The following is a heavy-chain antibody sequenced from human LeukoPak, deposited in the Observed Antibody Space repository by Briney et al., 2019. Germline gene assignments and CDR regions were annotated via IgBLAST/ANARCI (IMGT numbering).Heavy chain of an antibody. CDR3: ARGVVSRYFDWLVGFDY. Sequence: ASVKVSCKASRYTFTSYDINWVRQATGQGHEWMGWMNPNNGNTGYAQKFQGRITMTRNTSISTAYMELSSLRSEDTAVYYCARGVVSRYFDWLVGFDYWGQGTLVTVSS. CDR2: MNPNNGNT. CDR1: RYTFTSYD. J-gene: IGHJ4*02. D-gene: IGHD3-9*01. V-gene: IGHV1-8*01.